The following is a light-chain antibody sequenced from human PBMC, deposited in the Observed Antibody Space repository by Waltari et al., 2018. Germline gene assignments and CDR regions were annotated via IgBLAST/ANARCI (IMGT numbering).Light chain of an antibody. V-gene: IGLV2-23*02. Sequence: QSALTQPASVSGSPGQSITIPCTGLRSDPGSYHLVSRFQQHPDKAPQLLIYEVSNRPSEVSNRFSGSASGNTAYLTISGLQAEDEADYYCCSSPESSTSWVFGGGTKLTVL. CDR3: CSSPESSTSWV. CDR1: RSDPGSYHL. CDR2: EVS. J-gene: IGLJ3*02.